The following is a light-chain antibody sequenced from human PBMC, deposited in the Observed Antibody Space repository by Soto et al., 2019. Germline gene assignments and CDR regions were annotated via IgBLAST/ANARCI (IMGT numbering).Light chain of an antibody. V-gene: IGKV1-5*03. CDR3: QQYNSYRWT. CDR2: KAS. CDR1: QSISSW. Sequence: DIQITHSPSTLXXXVXXXVXXXCRASQSISSWLAWYQQKPGKAPKLLIYKASSLESGVPSRFSGSGSGTEFTLTISSLQPDDFATYYCQQYNSYRWTFGLGTKVDI. J-gene: IGKJ1*01.